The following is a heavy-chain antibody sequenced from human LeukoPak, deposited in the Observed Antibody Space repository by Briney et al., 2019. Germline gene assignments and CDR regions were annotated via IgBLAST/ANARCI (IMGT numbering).Heavy chain of an antibody. CDR3: AKAPVTTCRGAYCYPFDY. CDR1: GFTLSSYA. CDR2: IRDSGNT. J-gene: IGHJ4*02. D-gene: IGHD2-21*01. V-gene: IGHV3-23*01. Sequence: GGSLRLSCAASGFTLSSYAMSWVRQAPGKGLEWVSAIRDSGNTYHADSVKGRFTISRESSKTTLFLKMNRLRPEDAAVYYCAKAPVTTCRGAYCYPFDYWGQGTLVTVSS.